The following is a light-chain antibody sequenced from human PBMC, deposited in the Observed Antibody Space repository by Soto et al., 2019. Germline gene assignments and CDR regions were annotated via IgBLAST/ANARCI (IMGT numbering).Light chain of an antibody. CDR3: QQYNSYLWT. CDR2: KAS. CDR1: QSISSW. Sequence: DIQMTQSHSTLSASVGDRVTITCRASQSISSWLAWYQQKPGKAPKLLIYKASSLESGVPSRFSGSGSGTEFTLTISSLQPDDFATYYCQQYNSYLWTFGQGTKVDIK. V-gene: IGKV1-5*03. J-gene: IGKJ1*01.